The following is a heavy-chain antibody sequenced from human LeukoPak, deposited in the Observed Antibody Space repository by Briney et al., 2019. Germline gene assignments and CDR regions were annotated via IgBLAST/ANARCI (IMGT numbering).Heavy chain of an antibody. J-gene: IGHJ4*02. Sequence: SETLSLTCAVYGGSFSGCYWSWIRQPPGKGLEWIGEINHSGSTNYNPSLKSRVTISVDTSKNQFSLKLSSVTAADTAVYYCARGRGRAAAGLDYFDYWGQGTLVTVSS. CDR3: ARGRGRAAAGLDYFDY. V-gene: IGHV4-34*01. CDR2: INHSGST. D-gene: IGHD6-13*01. CDR1: GGSFSGCY.